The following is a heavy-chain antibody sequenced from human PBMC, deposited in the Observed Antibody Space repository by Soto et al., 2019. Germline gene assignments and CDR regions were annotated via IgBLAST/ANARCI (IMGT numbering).Heavy chain of an antibody. V-gene: IGHV1-8*01. CDR1: LYTLVDYD. J-gene: IGHJ4*02. CDR3: PRGFGSQSDH. D-gene: IGHD3-10*01. CDR2: MNPNTGNT. Sequence: AAVNVSRKACLYTLVDYDFNWLRQAAGQGLEWMGWMNPNTGNTAYAHKLQGRVTLNRDTSISTDYMDLNSQPSADRDVYFCPRGFGSQSDHWAQGTQVTVSS.